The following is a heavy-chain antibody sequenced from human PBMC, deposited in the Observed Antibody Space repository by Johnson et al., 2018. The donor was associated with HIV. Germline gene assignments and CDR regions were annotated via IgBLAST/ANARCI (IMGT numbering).Heavy chain of an antibody. J-gene: IGHJ3*02. CDR1: QFTFSSYY. V-gene: IGHV3-25*05. CDR3: AGEDGDYGDSITDDAFDI. CDR2: VNPNGGST. D-gene: IGHD4-17*01. Sequence: VQLVESGGGLAKPAWSPRLSCAASQFTFSSYYMNCVRQAPGNGLELVGQVNPNGGSTYLIDSGKDRFNTSRDNAKNSLYLQMNSLRAEDTAVYYCAGEDGDYGDSITDDAFDIWGQGTMVTVSS.